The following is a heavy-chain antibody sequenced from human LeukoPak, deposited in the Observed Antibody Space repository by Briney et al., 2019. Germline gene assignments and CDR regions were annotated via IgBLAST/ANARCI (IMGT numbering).Heavy chain of an antibody. CDR1: GASFRAYY. Sequence: SETLSLTCAVYGASFRAYYWSWIRQAPGKGLEWIGEINDSGHGRYNASLKSRVTMSVDTSKNQLSLKLKSVIAADTAVYYCASSRDLYLDAFTSYWYFDVWGRGSLVTVSS. CDR2: INDSGHG. J-gene: IGHJ2*01. D-gene: IGHD3-16*01. V-gene: IGHV4-34*01. CDR3: ASSRDLYLDAFTSYWYFDV.